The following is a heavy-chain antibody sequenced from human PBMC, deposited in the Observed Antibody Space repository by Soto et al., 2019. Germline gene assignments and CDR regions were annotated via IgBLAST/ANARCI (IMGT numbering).Heavy chain of an antibody. Sequence: EVQLVESGGGLVQPGGSLRLSCAASGFTFSGSWMHWVRQAPGKGLVWVSRINGDGSGTSYADFVKGRFTISRDDAKNTLSLQMNHQRAEDTAVYYCAREIFSSGTANDYWGQGTLVTVSS. D-gene: IGHD3-10*01. CDR1: GFTFSGSW. CDR3: AREIFSSGTANDY. CDR2: INGDGSGT. V-gene: IGHV3-74*01. J-gene: IGHJ4*02.